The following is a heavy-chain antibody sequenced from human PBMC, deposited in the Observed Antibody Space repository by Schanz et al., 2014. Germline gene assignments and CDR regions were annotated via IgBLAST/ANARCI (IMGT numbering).Heavy chain of an antibody. CDR3: AKSLESCPGGRCSRGYFDY. D-gene: IGHD2-8*02. Sequence: EMQLLESGGGLIQPGGSLRLSCAASGFTFSSYAMSWVRQAPGKGLEWVSAISGGGGTTYYADSVKGRFTISRDNFKGALYLQMSSLRAEDTAVYYCAKSLESCPGGRCSRGYFDYWGQGTLVTVSS. CDR1: GFTFSSYA. CDR2: ISGGGGTT. J-gene: IGHJ4*02. V-gene: IGHV3-23*01.